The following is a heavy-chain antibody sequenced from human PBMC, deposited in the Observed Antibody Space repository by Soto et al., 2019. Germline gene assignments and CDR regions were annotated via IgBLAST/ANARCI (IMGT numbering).Heavy chain of an antibody. J-gene: IGHJ6*02. V-gene: IGHV3-74*01. CDR1: GFSFRSYW. Sequence: PGGPLRLSCVASGFSFRSYWMHWVRQAPGKGLVWVSRVNSDGSGTSYADSVEGRLTISRDNAKNTLYLQMNSLRAEDTAVYYCTRANGPAAIGHFHYGMDVWGQGTTVTVSS. CDR2: VNSDGSGT. CDR3: TRANGPAAIGHFHYGMDV. D-gene: IGHD2-2*02.